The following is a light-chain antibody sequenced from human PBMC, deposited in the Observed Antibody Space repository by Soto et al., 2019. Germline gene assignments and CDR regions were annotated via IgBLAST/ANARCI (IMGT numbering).Light chain of an antibody. CDR3: QQFNSYQT. CDR1: QGIXXA. CDR2: DAS. V-gene: IGKV1-13*02. J-gene: IGKJ1*01. Sequence: AIQLTQSPSSLSASVGDRVTITCRASQGIXXALAWYQQKPGKAPKLLIYDASSLESGVPSRFSGSGSGTDFTLTISSLQPEDFATYYCQQFNSYQTFGQGTKVEIK.